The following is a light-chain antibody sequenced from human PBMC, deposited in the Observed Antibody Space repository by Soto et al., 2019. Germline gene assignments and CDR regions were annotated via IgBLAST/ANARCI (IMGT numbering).Light chain of an antibody. J-gene: IGKJ2*01. V-gene: IGKV3-20*01. CDR1: QSLTNVF. CDR3: HQYATSPYT. CDR2: GAS. Sequence: DIVLTQSPGTLSFSPGDGATLSCRASQSLTNVFLAWYQQQPGQAPRLLIYGASRRATVIPDRFSSSGSGTDFTLPISRLEPEAFAVYFCHQYATSPYTFGQGTTLEIK.